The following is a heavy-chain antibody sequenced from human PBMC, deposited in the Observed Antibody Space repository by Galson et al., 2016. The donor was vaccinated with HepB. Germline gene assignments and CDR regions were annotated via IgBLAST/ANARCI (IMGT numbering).Heavy chain of an antibody. Sequence: SLRLSCAPSGFTFGDYAMNWFRQAPGRGLEWVGFVRNRGYSGTTEYVASVKGRFTVSRDDSKSFAYLQMNSLRAEVTAVYYCAKDLNLFEWELLRELDYWGQGTLVTVSS. CDR2: VRNRGYSGTT. D-gene: IGHD1-26*01. J-gene: IGHJ4*02. CDR1: GFTFGDYA. CDR3: AKDLNLFEWELLRELDY. V-gene: IGHV3-49*03.